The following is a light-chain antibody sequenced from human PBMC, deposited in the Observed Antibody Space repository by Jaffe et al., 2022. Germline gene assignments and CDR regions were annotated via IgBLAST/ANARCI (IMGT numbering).Light chain of an antibody. CDR2: GAS. CDR1: QSVSSSY. Sequence: EIVLTQSPGTLSLSPGERATLSCRASQSVSSSYFAWYQQKPGQAPRLLIYGASSRATGIPDRFSGSGSGTDFTLTISRLEPEDVAVYYCQQYGTSPLMYTFGQGTKLEIK. J-gene: IGKJ2*01. V-gene: IGKV3-20*01. CDR3: QQYGTSPLMYT.